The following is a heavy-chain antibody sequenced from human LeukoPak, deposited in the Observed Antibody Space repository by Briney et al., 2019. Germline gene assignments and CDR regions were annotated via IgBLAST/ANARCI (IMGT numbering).Heavy chain of an antibody. V-gene: IGHV3-30*18. CDR3: AKDPGRAAVTLYYFDY. D-gene: IGHD4-17*01. CDR2: ISYDGSNK. CDR1: GFTFSRYW. Sequence: QPGGSLRLSCAASGFTFSRYWMHWVRQAPGKGLEWVAVISYDGSNKYYADSVKGRFTISRDNSKNTLYLQMNSLRAEDTAVYYCAKDPGRAAVTLYYFDYWGQGTLVTVSS. J-gene: IGHJ4*02.